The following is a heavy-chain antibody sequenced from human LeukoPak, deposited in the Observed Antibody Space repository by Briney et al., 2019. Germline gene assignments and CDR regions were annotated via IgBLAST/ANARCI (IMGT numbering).Heavy chain of an antibody. V-gene: IGHV4-59*01. J-gene: IGHJ4*02. Sequence: SETLSVTCTVSSGSINGYYCSWIRQPPGKGLEWIGYVYFSGSTKYNPSLESRVTISLDTSKNQFSLKLSSVTAADTAVYYCARSIAVAGTGIDYWGQGTLVTVSS. CDR3: ARSIAVAGTGIDY. CDR2: VYFSGST. CDR1: SGSINGYY. D-gene: IGHD6-19*01.